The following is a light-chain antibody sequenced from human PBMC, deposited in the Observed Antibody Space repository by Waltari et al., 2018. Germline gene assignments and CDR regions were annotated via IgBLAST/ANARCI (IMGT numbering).Light chain of an antibody. CDR2: DAS. J-gene: IGKJ4*01. CDR3: QQRSTWLT. V-gene: IGKV3-11*01. CDR1: QSVGTY. Sequence: EIVLTQSPATLSLSPGERATLNCRANQSVGTYLAWYQKKAGLAPRLLIYDASIRASGIPARFSGSGSGTDFALTISSLEPEDFAVYYCQQRSTWLTFGGGTTVDIK.